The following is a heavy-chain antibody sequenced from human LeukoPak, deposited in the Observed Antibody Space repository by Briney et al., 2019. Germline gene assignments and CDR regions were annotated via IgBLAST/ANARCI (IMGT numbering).Heavy chain of an antibody. D-gene: IGHD6-13*01. Sequence: WASVKVSCKASGYTFTSYDINWVRQATGQGLEWMGWMNPNSGNTGYAQKFQGRVTMTRNTSISTAYMELSSLRSEDTAVYYCARGLVSSSWYGNGAYYYGMDDWGQGTAVTVSS. J-gene: IGHJ6*02. CDR1: GYTFTSYD. CDR3: ARGLVSSSWYGNGAYYYGMDD. V-gene: IGHV1-8*01. CDR2: MNPNSGNT.